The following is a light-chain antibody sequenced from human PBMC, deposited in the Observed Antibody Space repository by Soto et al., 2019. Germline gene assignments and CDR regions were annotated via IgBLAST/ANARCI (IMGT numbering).Light chain of an antibody. CDR1: SSDVGGSNY. CDR3: SSYTSSSTLYV. J-gene: IGLJ1*01. Sequence: QSALTQPASVSGSPGQSITISCTGTSSDVGGSNYVSWYQQHPGKAPKLMIYDVSNRPSGVSNRFSGSKSGNTASLTISGLQAEGEADYYCSSYTSSSTLYVFGTGTKLTVL. CDR2: DVS. V-gene: IGLV2-14*01.